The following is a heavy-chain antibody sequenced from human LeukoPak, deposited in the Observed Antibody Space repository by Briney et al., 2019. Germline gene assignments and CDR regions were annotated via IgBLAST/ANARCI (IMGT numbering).Heavy chain of an antibody. Sequence: GGSLRLSCAASGSTVSSNYMSWVRQAPGKGLEWVSVIYSGGSTYYADSVKGRFAISRDNSKNTLYLQMNSLRAEDTAVYYCARDYYYGSGSYGVYWGQGTLVTVSS. CDR1: GSTVSSNY. V-gene: IGHV3-53*01. CDR3: ARDYYYGSGSYGVY. D-gene: IGHD3-10*01. J-gene: IGHJ4*02. CDR2: IYSGGST.